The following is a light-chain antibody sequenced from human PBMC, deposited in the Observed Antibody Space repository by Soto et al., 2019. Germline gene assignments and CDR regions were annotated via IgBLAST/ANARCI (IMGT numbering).Light chain of an antibody. CDR1: QSVSSY. V-gene: IGKV3-11*01. CDR3: QHRSNWPIT. J-gene: IGKJ5*01. CDR2: DAF. Sequence: EIVLTQSPATLSLSPGERATLSCRASQSVSSYLAWYQQKPGQAPRLLIYDAFNRAAGIPARFSGSGSGTDVTLTISSLEPDDFAVYYCQHRSNWPITFGQGTRLEIK.